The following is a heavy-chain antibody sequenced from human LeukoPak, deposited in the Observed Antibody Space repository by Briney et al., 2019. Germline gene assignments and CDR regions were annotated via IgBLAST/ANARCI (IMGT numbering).Heavy chain of an antibody. CDR3: AKVGNYGDYYFDY. J-gene: IGHJ4*02. CDR1: GFTFSSYA. CDR2: ISGSGGST. V-gene: IGHV3-23*01. D-gene: IGHD4-17*01. Sequence: GGSLRLSRAASGFTFSSYAMSWVRQAPGKGLEWVSAISGSGGSTYYADSVKGRFTISRDNSKNTLYLQMNSLRAEDTAVYYCAKVGNYGDYYFDYWGQGTLVTVSS.